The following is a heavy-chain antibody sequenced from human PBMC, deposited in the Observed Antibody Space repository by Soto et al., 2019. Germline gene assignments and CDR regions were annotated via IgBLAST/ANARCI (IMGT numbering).Heavy chain of an antibody. D-gene: IGHD5-18*01. Sequence: PGGSLRLSCAASGFTFSSYSMNWVRQAPGKGLEWVSSISSSSSYIYYADSVKGRFTISRDNAKNSLYLQMNSLRAEDTAVYYCARPTAMVTEVIVWGQGTLVTVSS. CDR3: ARPTAMVTEVIV. CDR2: ISSSSSYI. CDR1: GFTFSSYS. J-gene: IGHJ4*02. V-gene: IGHV3-21*01.